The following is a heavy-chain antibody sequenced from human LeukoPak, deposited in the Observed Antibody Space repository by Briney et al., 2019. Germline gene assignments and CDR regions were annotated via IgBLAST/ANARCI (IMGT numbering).Heavy chain of an antibody. CDR2: IYSGGST. J-gene: IGHJ6*02. V-gene: IGHV3-53*04. CDR3: ARGFVGGYDFYYYYGMDV. D-gene: IGHD5-12*01. Sequence: GSLRLSCAASGFTVSSNYMSWVRQAPGKGLEWVSVIYSGGSTYYADSVKGRFTISRHNSKNTLYLQMNSLRAEDTAVYYCARGFVGGYDFYYYYGMDVWGQGTTVTVSS. CDR1: GFTVSSNY.